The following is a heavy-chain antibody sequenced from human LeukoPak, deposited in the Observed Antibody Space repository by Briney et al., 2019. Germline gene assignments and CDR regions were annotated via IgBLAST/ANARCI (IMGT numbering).Heavy chain of an antibody. D-gene: IGHD6-19*01. CDR2: INPSGGST. Sequence: ASVKVSCKASGYTVTSYYMHWVRQAPGQGLEWMGIINPSGGSTSYAQKFQGRVTMTRDTSTSTVYMELSSLRSEDTAVYYCATDLGIAVAGDYYYYGMDVWGKGTTVTVSS. CDR3: ATDLGIAVAGDYYYYGMDV. V-gene: IGHV1-46*01. CDR1: GYTVTSYY. J-gene: IGHJ6*04.